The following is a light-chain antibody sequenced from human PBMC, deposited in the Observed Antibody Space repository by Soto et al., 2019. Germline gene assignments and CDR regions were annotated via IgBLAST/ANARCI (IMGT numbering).Light chain of an antibody. V-gene: IGKV3-11*01. CDR3: QQRSNWP. J-gene: IGKJ3*01. CDR1: QSVSSY. Sequence: EIVLTQSPATLSLSPGERATLSCRASQSVSSYLAWYQQKPGQAPRLLIYDASNRATGIPARFSGSGSGTDFTLTISRPEPEDFAVYYCQQRSNWPFGPGTKVDIK. CDR2: DAS.